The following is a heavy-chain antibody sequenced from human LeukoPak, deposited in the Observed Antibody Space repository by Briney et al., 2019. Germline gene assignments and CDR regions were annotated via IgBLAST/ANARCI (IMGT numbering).Heavy chain of an antibody. CDR3: TKAGLRGDDSHAKLSDY. CDR2: IRYDGSNK. J-gene: IGHJ4*02. CDR1: GFTFSSYG. D-gene: IGHD2-21*01. Sequence: GGSLRLSCAASGFTFSSYGMHWVRQAPGKGLEWVAFIRYDGSNKYYADSVKGRFTISRDNSKNTLYLQMNSLRGEDTAVYYCTKAGLRGDDSHAKLSDYWGQGTLVTVSS. V-gene: IGHV3-30*02.